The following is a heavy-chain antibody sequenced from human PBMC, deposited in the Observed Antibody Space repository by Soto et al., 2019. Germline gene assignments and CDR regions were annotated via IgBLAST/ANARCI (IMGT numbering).Heavy chain of an antibody. D-gene: IGHD6-19*01. CDR3: AKLKRQWLVDYFDY. V-gene: IGHV3-30*18. CDR1: GFTFSSYV. CDR2: ISYDGSNK. J-gene: IGHJ4*02. Sequence: GGSLRLSCAASGFTFSSYVMHGVRQAPGKGLEWVAVISYDGSNKYYADSVNGRFTISRDNSKNTLYLQMNSLRAEDTAVYYCAKLKRQWLVDYFDYWGQGTLVTVSS.